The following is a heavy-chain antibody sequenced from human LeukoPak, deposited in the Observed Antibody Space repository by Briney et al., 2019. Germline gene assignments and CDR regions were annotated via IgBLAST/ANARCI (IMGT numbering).Heavy chain of an antibody. D-gene: IGHD1-26*01. J-gene: IGHJ4*02. CDR2: INPNSGDT. V-gene: IGHV1-2*02. CDR3: ARDGNFDY. CDR1: GYTFSDYY. Sequence: GASVKVSCKASGYTFSDYYVHWVRQAPGQGLEWMGWINPNSGDTNYAQKFQGRVTMTRDTSISAAYMELSRLRSDDTAVYYCARDGNFDYWGQGTLVTVSS.